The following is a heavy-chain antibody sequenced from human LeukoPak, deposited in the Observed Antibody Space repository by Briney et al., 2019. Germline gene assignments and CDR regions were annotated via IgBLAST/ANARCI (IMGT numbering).Heavy chain of an antibody. CDR1: GFTFSSYS. CDR2: ISSSSSYI. V-gene: IGHV3-21*01. CDR3: ARDYDFWSGIDY. J-gene: IGHJ4*02. D-gene: IGHD3-3*01. Sequence: GGSLRLSCAASGFTFSSYSMNWVRQAPGKGLGWVSSISSSSSYIYYADSVKGRFTISRDNAKNSLYLQMNSLRAEDTAVYYCARDYDFWSGIDYWGQGTLVTVSS.